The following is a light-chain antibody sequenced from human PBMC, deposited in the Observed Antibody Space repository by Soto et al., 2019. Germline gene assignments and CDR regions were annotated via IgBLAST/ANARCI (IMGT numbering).Light chain of an antibody. V-gene: IGKV1-5*01. CDR3: QQYDNYKPLT. CDR1: QSISSW. CDR2: DAS. J-gene: IGKJ4*01. Sequence: DIQMNQSPSTLCASVGDRVTITCRASQSISSWLAWYQQKPGKAPKLLIFDASSLESGTPSRFSGRRSGTQFTLTINGLQPDDFATYYCQQYDNYKPLTFGGGTKVDI.